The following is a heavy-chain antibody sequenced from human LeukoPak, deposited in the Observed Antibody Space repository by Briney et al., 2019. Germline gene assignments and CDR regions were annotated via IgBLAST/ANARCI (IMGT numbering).Heavy chain of an antibody. J-gene: IGHJ4*02. CDR1: GGSISSYY. D-gene: IGHD6-13*01. V-gene: IGHV4-4*07. Sequence: SETLSLTCTFSGGSISSYYWSWIRQPAGKGLEWIGRIYTSGSTNYNPSLKSRVTMSVDTSKNQFSLKLSSVTAADTAVYYCARGKAAAADFDYWGQGTLVTVSS. CDR2: IYTSGST. CDR3: ARGKAAAADFDY.